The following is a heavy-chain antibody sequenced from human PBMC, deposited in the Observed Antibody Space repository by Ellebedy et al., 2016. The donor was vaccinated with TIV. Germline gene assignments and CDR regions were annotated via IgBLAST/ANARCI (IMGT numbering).Heavy chain of an antibody. V-gene: IGHV1-69*06. D-gene: IGHD3-22*01. J-gene: IGHJ4*02. Sequence: SVKVSXKASGGTFSSYAISWVRQAPGQGLEWMGGIIPIFGTANYAQKFQGRVTITADKSTSTAYMELSSLRSEDTAVYYCASSLYYDNQFDYWGQGTLVTVSS. CDR2: IIPIFGTA. CDR1: GGTFSSYA. CDR3: ASSLYYDNQFDY.